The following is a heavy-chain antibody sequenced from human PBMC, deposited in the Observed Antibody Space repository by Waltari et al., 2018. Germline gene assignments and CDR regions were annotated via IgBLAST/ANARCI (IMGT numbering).Heavy chain of an antibody. V-gene: IGHV4-4*02. Sequence: QVQLQESGPGLVKPSGTLSLTCAVSGGSISSSNWWGWVRQPPGKGLEWIGEVYPSGRTNYHPSLKGRVTISVDKSKNPFSLKLSSVTAADTAVYYCARRSSYFDYWGQGTLVTVSS. J-gene: IGHJ4*02. CDR1: GGSISSSNW. CDR3: ARRSSYFDY. D-gene: IGHD1-26*01. CDR2: VYPSGRT.